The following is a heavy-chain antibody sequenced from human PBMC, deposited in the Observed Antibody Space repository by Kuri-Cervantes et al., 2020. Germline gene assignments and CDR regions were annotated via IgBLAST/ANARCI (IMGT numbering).Heavy chain of an antibody. Sequence: GESLKISCKASGYTFTSYGISWVRQAPGQGLEWMGWISAYNGNTNYAQKFQGRVTMTRDTSISTAYMELSRLRSDDTAVYYCASAHLIISLLKNWGQGTLVTVSS. CDR1: GYTFTSYG. V-gene: IGHV1-18*01. CDR2: ISAYNGNT. D-gene: IGHD2-15*01. J-gene: IGHJ4*02. CDR3: ASAHLIISLLKN.